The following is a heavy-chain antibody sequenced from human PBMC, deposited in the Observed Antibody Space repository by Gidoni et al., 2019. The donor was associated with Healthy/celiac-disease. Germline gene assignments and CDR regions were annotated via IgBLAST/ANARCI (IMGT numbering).Heavy chain of an antibody. CDR3: AKDSGTETGAFDI. J-gene: IGHJ3*02. V-gene: IGHV3-9*01. Sequence: EVQLVESGGGLVQPGRSLRLSWAASGFTFDDYAMHWVRQAPGKGLEWVSGISWNSGSIGYADSVKGRFTISRDNAKNSLYLQMNSLRAEDTALYYCAKDSGTETGAFDIWGQGTMVTVSS. D-gene: IGHD1-1*01. CDR1: GFTFDDYA. CDR2: ISWNSGSI.